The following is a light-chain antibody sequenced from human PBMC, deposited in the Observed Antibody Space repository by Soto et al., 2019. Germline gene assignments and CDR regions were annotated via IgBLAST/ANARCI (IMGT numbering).Light chain of an antibody. CDR1: NIGSKS. Sequence: SYELTQPPSVSVAPGKTARVTCGGNNIGSKSVHWYQQKPGQAPVLVIYYDSDRPSGMPERFSGSKSGNTATLTISRVEAGDEADYYCQVWDSSSDHPYVFGTGTKLTVL. CDR3: QVWDSSSDHPYV. J-gene: IGLJ1*01. V-gene: IGLV3-21*04. CDR2: YDS.